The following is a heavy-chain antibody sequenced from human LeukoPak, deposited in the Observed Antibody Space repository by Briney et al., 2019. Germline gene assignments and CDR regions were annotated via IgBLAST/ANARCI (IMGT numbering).Heavy chain of an antibody. D-gene: IGHD2-15*01. CDR1: GVSISNHY. CDR2: IFYTGNT. Sequence: SEALSLTCTVSGVSISNHYSSWIRQPPGKGLEWIGYIFYTGNTNYNPSLKSRVTISEDTSENQVSLRLSSVTAADTAVYYCVRHSRVVAFDYWGQGNLVTVSS. CDR3: VRHSRVVAFDY. V-gene: IGHV4-59*08. J-gene: IGHJ4*02.